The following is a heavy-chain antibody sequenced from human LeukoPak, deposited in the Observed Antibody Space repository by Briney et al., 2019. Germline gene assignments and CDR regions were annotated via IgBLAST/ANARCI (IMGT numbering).Heavy chain of an antibody. D-gene: IGHD3-10*01. CDR3: ARAGLLWFGVVFDY. J-gene: IGHJ4*02. Sequence: ASVKVSCKASGYTFTGYYMHWVRQAPGQGLEWMGWINPNSGGTNYAQKFQGRVTMTRDTSVSTAYMELSRLRSDDTAVYYCARAGLLWFGVVFDYWGQGTLVTVSS. V-gene: IGHV1-2*02. CDR1: GYTFTGYY. CDR2: INPNSGGT.